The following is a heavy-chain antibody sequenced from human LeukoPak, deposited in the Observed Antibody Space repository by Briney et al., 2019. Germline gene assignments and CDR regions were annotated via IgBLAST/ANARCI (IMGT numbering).Heavy chain of an antibody. Sequence: GTSLRLSCAASGFTFGSYGMHWVRQAPGKGLEWVAVISYDGNSKYYSDSAKGRFTISRDNSKNTLYLQMNSLRVEDTAVYYCAKGGGATVPFDNWGQGTLVTVSS. CDR3: AKGGGATVPFDN. V-gene: IGHV3-30*18. J-gene: IGHJ4*02. D-gene: IGHD4-11*01. CDR2: ISYDGNSK. CDR1: GFTFGSYG.